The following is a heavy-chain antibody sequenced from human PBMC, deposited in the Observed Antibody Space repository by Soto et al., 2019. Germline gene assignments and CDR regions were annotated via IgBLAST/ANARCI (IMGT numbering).Heavy chain of an antibody. Sequence: GGSLKLSCAASGFTFSNYGMHWVRQTPGKGLEWVAVISYDGSHQFYTDSVKGRFTISRDNSKNTLYLQMNSLKTEDTAMYYCAKDPKCCTIGSHFLDNWFDPWGQGTLVTVSS. CDR3: AKDPKCCTIGSHFLDNWFDP. V-gene: IGHV3-30*18. D-gene: IGHD2-8*01. CDR1: GFTFSNYG. CDR2: ISYDGSHQ. J-gene: IGHJ5*02.